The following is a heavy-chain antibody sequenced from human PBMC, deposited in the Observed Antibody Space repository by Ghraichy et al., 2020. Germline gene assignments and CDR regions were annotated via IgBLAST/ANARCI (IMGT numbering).Heavy chain of an antibody. CDR3: ARSMGGSGWYNWFDP. D-gene: IGHD6-19*01. CDR1: GGSISSYY. V-gene: IGHV4-59*01. J-gene: IGHJ5*02. Sequence: SETLSLTCTVSGGSISSYYWSWIRQPPGKGLEWIGYIYYSGSTNYNPSLKSRVTISVDTSKNQFSLKLSSVTAADTAVYYCARSMGGSGWYNWFDPWGQGTLVTVSS. CDR2: IYYSGST.